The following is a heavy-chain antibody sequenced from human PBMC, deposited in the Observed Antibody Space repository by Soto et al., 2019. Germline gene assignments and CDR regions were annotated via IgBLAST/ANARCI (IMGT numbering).Heavy chain of an antibody. CDR3: ARGGIAYEGGMDV. CDR1: GGSISSGGYY. CDR2: IYYSGST. V-gene: IGHV4-31*03. J-gene: IGHJ6*02. D-gene: IGHD6-13*01. Sequence: QVQLQESGPGLVKPSQTLSLTCTVSGGSISSGGYYWSWIRQHPGKGLEWIGYIYYSGSTYYNPSRKVRVTILEITCKNHDSLKLSPVTAADMAVDYWARGGIAYEGGMDVWGQGTTVTVSS.